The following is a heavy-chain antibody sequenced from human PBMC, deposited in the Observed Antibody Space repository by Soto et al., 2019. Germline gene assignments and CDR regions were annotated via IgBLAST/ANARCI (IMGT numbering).Heavy chain of an antibody. D-gene: IGHD3-3*01. V-gene: IGHV1-18*01. J-gene: IGHJ6*02. Sequence: GTSVKVSCKASGYTFTSYGISWVRQAPGQGLEWMGWNSTYNGNTNYAQKLQGRVTMTTDTSTSTAYMELRSLRSDDTAVYYCARDQSAFVGVVIIPVYYYYGMDVWGQGTTVTVSS. CDR2: NSTYNGNT. CDR3: ARDQSAFVGVVIIPVYYYYGMDV. CDR1: GYTFTSYG.